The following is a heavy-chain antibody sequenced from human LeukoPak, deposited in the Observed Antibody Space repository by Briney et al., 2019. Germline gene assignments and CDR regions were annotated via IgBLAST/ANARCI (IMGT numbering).Heavy chain of an antibody. D-gene: IGHD6-13*01. CDR2: ISSSGSTI. V-gene: IGHV3-48*03. CDR3: AREFSIAAAGNCDY. J-gene: IGHJ4*02. Sequence: PGGSLRLSCVVSGFPFSSYEMNWVRQAPGKGLEWLSYISSSGSTIYYAESVKGRFTISRDNAKNSLYLQMNSLRAEDTAVYYCAREFSIAAAGNCDYWGQGTLVTVSS. CDR1: GFPFSSYE.